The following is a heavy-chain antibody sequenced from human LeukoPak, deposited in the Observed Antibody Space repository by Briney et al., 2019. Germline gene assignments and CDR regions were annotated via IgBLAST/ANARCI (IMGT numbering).Heavy chain of an antibody. CDR3: TSGSYYGPFDY. CDR1: GFTFDDYA. CDR2: ISWNSGTI. Sequence: GGSLRLSCAASGFTFDDYAMHWVRQAPGKGLEWVPGISWNSGTIGYADSVKGRFTISRDNAKNSLYLQMNSLRAEDAALYYCTSGSYYGPFDYWGQGALVTVSS. D-gene: IGHD1-26*01. J-gene: IGHJ4*02. V-gene: IGHV3-9*01.